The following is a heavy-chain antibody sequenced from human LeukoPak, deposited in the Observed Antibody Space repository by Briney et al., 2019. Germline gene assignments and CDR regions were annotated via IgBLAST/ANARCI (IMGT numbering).Heavy chain of an antibody. Sequence: SETLCLTCTVSSGSISSYYWSWIRQPPGKGLECVSYIYYSGGSNYNPSPKSGVTMSARTTKKHFSLKVNSVTAADTAVYYCARTEYYFDHWGQGTLVTVSS. CDR1: SGSISSYY. CDR2: IYYSGGS. CDR3: ARTEYYFDH. J-gene: IGHJ4*02. V-gene: IGHV4-59*01. D-gene: IGHD6-6*01.